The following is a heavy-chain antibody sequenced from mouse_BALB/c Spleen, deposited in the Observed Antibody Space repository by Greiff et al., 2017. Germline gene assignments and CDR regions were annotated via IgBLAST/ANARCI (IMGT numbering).Heavy chain of an antibody. V-gene: IGHV5-6-5*01. CDR3: ARYYDYFDY. Sequence: DVMLVESGGGLVKPGGSLKLSCAASGFTFSSYAMSWVRQTPEKRLEWVASISSGGSTYYPDSVKGRFTISRDNARNILYLQMSSLRSEDTAMYYCARYYDYFDYWGQGTTLTVSS. CDR1: GFTFSSYA. J-gene: IGHJ2*01. D-gene: IGHD2-3*01. CDR2: ISSGGST.